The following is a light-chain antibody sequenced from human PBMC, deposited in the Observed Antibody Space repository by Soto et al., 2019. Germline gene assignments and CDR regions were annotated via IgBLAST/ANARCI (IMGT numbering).Light chain of an antibody. CDR2: GAS. Sequence: EIVLTQSPGTLSLSPGERATLSCRASQSVRNNYLAWYQQKPGQAPRLLIYGASTRASNIEDRFSGSGSGTDFTLTISRLEPEEFAVYYCQHYVSSPPYTFGQGTKLEIK. J-gene: IGKJ2*01. CDR3: QHYVSSPPYT. V-gene: IGKV3-20*01. CDR1: QSVRNNY.